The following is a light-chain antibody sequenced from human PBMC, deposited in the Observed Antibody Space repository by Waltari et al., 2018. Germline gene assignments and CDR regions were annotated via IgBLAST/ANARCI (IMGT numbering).Light chain of an antibody. V-gene: IGKV1-39*01. CDR3: QQSSSTPQST. CDR1: QNIGKY. Sequence: DIPMTQSPSSLSASIRDRVTITCRASQNIGKYLNWYQHKPGKAPKLLIYAASSLLSGVPSRFSGSGSGTDFTFTISSLQPEDFATYYCQQSSSTPQSTFGQGTRLEIK. CDR2: AAS. J-gene: IGKJ5*01.